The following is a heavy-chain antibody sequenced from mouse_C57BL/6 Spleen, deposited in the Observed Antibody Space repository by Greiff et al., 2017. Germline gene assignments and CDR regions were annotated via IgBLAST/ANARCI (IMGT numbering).Heavy chain of an antibody. D-gene: IGHD2-5*01. CDR2: IYPGSGST. CDR3: ARTGDYYSNSGFAY. Sequence: QVQLQQPGAELVKPGASVKMSCKASGYTFTSYWITWVKQRPGQGLEWIGDIYPGSGSTNYNEKFKSKATLTVDTSSSTAYMQLSSLTSEDSAVYYCARTGDYYSNSGFAYWGQGTLVTVSA. V-gene: IGHV1-55*01. J-gene: IGHJ3*01. CDR1: GYTFTSYW.